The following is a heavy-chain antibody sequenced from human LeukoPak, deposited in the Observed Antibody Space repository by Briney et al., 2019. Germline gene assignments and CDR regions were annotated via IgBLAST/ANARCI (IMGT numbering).Heavy chain of an antibody. CDR3: ARLTREDGVDV. V-gene: IGHV4-59*01. J-gene: IGHJ6*02. CDR1: GGSINGYY. CDR2: MFYNGNT. Sequence: PSETLSLTCNVSGGSINGYYRTWIRQPPQKGLEWIGYMFYNGNTNYNPSLKSRATISVDTSQNQISLRLASVTAADTGIYHCARLTREDGVDVWGQGTTVTVSS.